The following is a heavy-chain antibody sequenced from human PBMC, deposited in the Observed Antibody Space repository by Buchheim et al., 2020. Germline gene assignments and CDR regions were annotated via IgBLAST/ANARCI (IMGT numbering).Heavy chain of an antibody. CDR2: ISSSGSTI. D-gene: IGHD2-2*02. CDR3: ARGPTPYCSSTSCYMTPYYFDY. V-gene: IGHV3-48*03. CDR1: GFTFSSYE. J-gene: IGHJ4*02. Sequence: EVQLVESGGGLVQPGGSLRLSCAASGFTFSSYEMNWVRQAPGKGLEWVSHISSSGSTIYYADSVKGRFTISRDNAKNSLYLQMNSLRAEDTAVYYCARGPTPYCSSTSCYMTPYYFDYWGQGTL.